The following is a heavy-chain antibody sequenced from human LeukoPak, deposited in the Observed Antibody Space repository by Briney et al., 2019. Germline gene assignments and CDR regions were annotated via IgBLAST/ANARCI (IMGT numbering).Heavy chain of an antibody. D-gene: IGHD2/OR15-2a*01. V-gene: IGHV5-51*01. CDR3: ARLPSTLDYYYGMDV. J-gene: IGHJ6*02. CDR1: GYSFTSYW. CDR2: IYPGDSDT. Sequence: GESLQISCKGSGYSFTSYWIGWVRQMPGKGLEWMGIIYPGDSDTRYSPSFQGQVTISADKSISTAYLQWSSLKASDTAMYYCARLPSTLDYYYGMDVWGQGTTVTVSS.